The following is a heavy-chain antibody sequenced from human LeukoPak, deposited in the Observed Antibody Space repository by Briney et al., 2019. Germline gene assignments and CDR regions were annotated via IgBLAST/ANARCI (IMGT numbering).Heavy chain of an antibody. CDR2: INHSGST. CDR3: ARVPGVYYDILTGYGSGWFDP. V-gene: IGHV4-34*01. Sequence: SETLSLTCAVYGGSFSGYYWSWIRQPPGKGLEWIGEINHSGSTHYKPSLRSRVTISLDTSKNQFSLKVRSVTAADTAVYYCARVPGVYYDILTGYGSGWFDPWGQGTLVTVSS. J-gene: IGHJ5*02. D-gene: IGHD3-9*01. CDR1: GGSFSGYY.